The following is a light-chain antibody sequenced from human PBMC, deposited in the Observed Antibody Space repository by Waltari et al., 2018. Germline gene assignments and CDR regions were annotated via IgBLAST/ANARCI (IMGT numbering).Light chain of an antibody. V-gene: IGLV2-14*03. CDR3: SSYTSSSTRVV. J-gene: IGLJ2*01. CDR1: SSAVGGYNY. Sequence: QSALTQPASVSGSHGQSITISCTGTSSAVGGYNYVSWYQHHPGKAPKLIIYDVSDRPSGVSNRFSGSKSGNTASLTISGLQAEDETDYYCSSYTSSSTRVVFGGGTKLTVL. CDR2: DVS.